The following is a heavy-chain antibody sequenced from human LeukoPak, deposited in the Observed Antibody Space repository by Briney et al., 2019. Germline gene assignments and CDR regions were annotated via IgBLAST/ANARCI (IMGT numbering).Heavy chain of an antibody. J-gene: IGHJ4*02. CDR3: ARVSPFDY. CDR1: GFTVSSNY. V-gene: IGHV3-66*01. Sequence: PGGSLRLCCVASGFTVSSNYMSWVRQAPGKGLEWLSVFYSGGSTYYADSVNGRFTMSRDNSKNTLYLQMNGLRVEDTAVYYCARVSPFDYWGQGTQVTVSS. CDR2: FYSGGST.